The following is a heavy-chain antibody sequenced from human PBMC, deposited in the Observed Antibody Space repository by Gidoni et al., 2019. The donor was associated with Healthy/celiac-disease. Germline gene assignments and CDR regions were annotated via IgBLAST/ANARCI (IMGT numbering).Heavy chain of an antibody. CDR1: GFPFHRDV. Sequence: EVQLVESGGGLVTPGGSLRLSCAPSGFPFHRDVLNWGRQAPGKGLEWVSSISSSSSYIYYADSVKGRFTISRDNAKNSLYLQMNSLRAEDTAVYYCARVPTYYYDSSGYYYFDYWGQGTLVTVSS. V-gene: IGHV3-21*01. J-gene: IGHJ4*02. CDR2: ISSSSSYI. D-gene: IGHD3-22*01. CDR3: ARVPTYYYDSSGYYYFDY.